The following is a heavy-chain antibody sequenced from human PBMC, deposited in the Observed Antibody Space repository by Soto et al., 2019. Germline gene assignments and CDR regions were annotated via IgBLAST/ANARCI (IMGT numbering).Heavy chain of an antibody. CDR1: GFTFSNYW. Sequence: EVQLVESGGGLVQPGGSLRLSCAASGFTFSNYWMYWVCKAPGKGLVWVSRVNNDGTDTTHADCVKGRFTISRDNAENTLYLQMNSLRAEDTAVYYCARGGLQHALDVWGQGSTVTVSS. CDR3: ARGGLQHALDV. J-gene: IGHJ6*02. D-gene: IGHD6-13*01. V-gene: IGHV3-74*03. CDR2: VNNDGTDT.